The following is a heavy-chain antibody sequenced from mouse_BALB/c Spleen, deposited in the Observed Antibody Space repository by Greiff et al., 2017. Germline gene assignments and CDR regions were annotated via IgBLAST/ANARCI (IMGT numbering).Heavy chain of an antibody. CDR3: ASLITTVVAHFDY. D-gene: IGHD1-1*01. CDR2: ISYDGSN. Sequence: EVKLQESGPGLVKPSQSLSLTCSVTGYSITSGYYWNWIRQFPGNKLEWMGYISYDGSNNYNPSLKNRISITRDTSKNQFFLKLNSVTTEDTATYYCASLITTVVAHFDYWGQGTTLTVSS. V-gene: IGHV3-6*02. J-gene: IGHJ2*01. CDR1: GYSITSGYY.